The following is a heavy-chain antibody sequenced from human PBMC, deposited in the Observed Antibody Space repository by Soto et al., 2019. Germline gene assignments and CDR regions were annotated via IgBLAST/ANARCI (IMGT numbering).Heavy chain of an antibody. J-gene: IGHJ6*02. CDR3: GTTGYYYGMDV. CDR2: ISNTGST. CDR1: GDSIRSGGHY. V-gene: IGHV4-31*03. Sequence: PSETLSLTCTVSGDSIRSGGHYWTWIRQHPGKGLEWLGYISNTGSTYYNPSLKSRLNILLGTSHNQFSLRLSSVTAADTAMYYCGTTGYYYGMDVWGQGTTVTVSS. D-gene: IGHD4-17*01.